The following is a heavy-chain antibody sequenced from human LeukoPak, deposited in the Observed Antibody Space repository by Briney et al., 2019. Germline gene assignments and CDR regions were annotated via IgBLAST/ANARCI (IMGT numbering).Heavy chain of an antibody. V-gene: IGHV4-31*03. CDR2: INYRGSA. J-gene: IGHJ3*02. Sequence: SETLSLTCTVSDGSISSVDYYWSWIRQYPGKGLEWIGYINYRGSAYYNPSLKSRVTISVDTSKNQFSLKLTSVTAADTAVYYCARDTVPGDSFDIWGQGTMVTVSS. CDR1: DGSISSVDYY. CDR3: ARDTVPGDSFDI.